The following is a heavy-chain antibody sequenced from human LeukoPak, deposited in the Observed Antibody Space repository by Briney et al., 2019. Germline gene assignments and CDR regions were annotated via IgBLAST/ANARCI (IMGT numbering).Heavy chain of an antibody. Sequence: SETLSLTCTVSGGSISSYYWSWIRQPAGKGLEWIGRIYTSGSTNYNPSLRSRVTMSVDTSKNQFSLKLSSVTAADTAVYYCARVLGSSGYAGDWRFDLWGRGTLATVSS. J-gene: IGHJ2*01. D-gene: IGHD3-22*01. V-gene: IGHV4-4*07. CDR1: GGSISSYY. CDR2: IYTSGST. CDR3: ARVLGSSGYAGDWRFDL.